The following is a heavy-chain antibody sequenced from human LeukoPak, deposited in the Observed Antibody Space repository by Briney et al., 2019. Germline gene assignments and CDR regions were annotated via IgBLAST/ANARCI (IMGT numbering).Heavy chain of an antibody. CDR2: MTGSGGST. CDR1: GFTFSSYW. J-gene: IGHJ1*01. V-gene: IGHV3-23*01. Sequence: GGSLRLSCAASGFTFSSYWMSWVRQAPGKGLEWVSTMTGSGGSTFYADSVKGRFTISRDNSKKTLYLQMKSLRAEDTAVYYCAKEAGGFQHWGQGTLVTVSS. CDR3: AKEAGGFQH.